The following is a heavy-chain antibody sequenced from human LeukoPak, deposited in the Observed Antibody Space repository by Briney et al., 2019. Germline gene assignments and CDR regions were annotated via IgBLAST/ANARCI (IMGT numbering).Heavy chain of an antibody. CDR1: GFTFSSYW. D-gene: IGHD6-13*01. Sequence: GGSLRLSCAASGFTFSSYWMSWVRQAPGKGLEWVANIKQDGSEKYYVDSVKGRFTISRDNAKNSLYLQMNSLRAEDTAVYYCAGSSWQYYFDYWGQGTLVTVSS. CDR3: AGSSWQYYFDY. V-gene: IGHV3-7*01. CDR2: IKQDGSEK. J-gene: IGHJ4*02.